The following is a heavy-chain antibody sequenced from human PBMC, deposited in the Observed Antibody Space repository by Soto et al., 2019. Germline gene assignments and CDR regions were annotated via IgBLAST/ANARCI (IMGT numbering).Heavy chain of an antibody. Sequence: QVQLQESGPGLVKPSETLSLTCTVSGGSISSYYWSWIRQPPGKGLEWIGYIYYSGSTNYNPSLKIRVTISVDTSKNQFSLKLSSVTAADTAVYYCARDSELGIFDYWGQGTLVTVSS. CDR3: ARDSELGIFDY. D-gene: IGHD7-27*01. CDR2: IYYSGST. V-gene: IGHV4-59*01. J-gene: IGHJ4*02. CDR1: GGSISSYY.